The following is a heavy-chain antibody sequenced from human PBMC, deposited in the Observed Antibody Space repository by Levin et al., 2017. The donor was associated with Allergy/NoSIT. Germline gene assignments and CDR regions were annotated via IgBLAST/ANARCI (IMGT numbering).Heavy chain of an antibody. V-gene: IGHV3-23*01. D-gene: IGHD6-19*01. J-gene: IGHJ1*01. CDR3: AKDRSGWYLEYFQH. Sequence: LSLTCAASGFTFSSYAMSWVRQAPGKGLEWVSAISGSGGSTYYADSVKGRFTISRDNSKNTLYLQMNSLRAEDTAVYYCAKDRSGWYLEYFQHWGQGTLVTVSS. CDR2: ISGSGGST. CDR1: GFTFSSYA.